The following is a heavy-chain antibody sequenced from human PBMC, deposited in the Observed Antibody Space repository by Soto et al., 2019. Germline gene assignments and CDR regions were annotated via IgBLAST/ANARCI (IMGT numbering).Heavy chain of an antibody. CDR1: GYTFTGYY. J-gene: IGHJ6*02. Sequence: ASVKVSCKASGYTFTGYYMHWVRQAPGQGLEWMGWINPNSGGTNYAQKFQGWVTMTRDTSISTAYMELGRLRSDDTAVYYCARVGIAAARPPGLSPTQPQYYYYYYGMDVWGQGTTVTVSS. CDR2: INPNSGGT. CDR3: ARVGIAAARPPGLSPTQPQYYYYYYGMDV. V-gene: IGHV1-2*04. D-gene: IGHD6-13*01.